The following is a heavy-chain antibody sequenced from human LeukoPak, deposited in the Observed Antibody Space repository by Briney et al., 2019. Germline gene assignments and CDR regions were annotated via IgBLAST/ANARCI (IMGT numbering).Heavy chain of an antibody. D-gene: IGHD4-17*01. J-gene: IGHJ4*02. CDR2: ISGSGGST. CDR3: AKGGTTARSRKNYYFDY. CDR1: GFTFSSYA. Sequence: GRSLRLSCAASGFTFSSYAMSWVRQAPGKGLEWVSAISGSGGSTYYADSVKGRFTISRDNSKNTLYLQMNSLRAEDTAVYYCAKGGTTARSRKNYYFDYWGQGTLVTVPS. V-gene: IGHV3-23*01.